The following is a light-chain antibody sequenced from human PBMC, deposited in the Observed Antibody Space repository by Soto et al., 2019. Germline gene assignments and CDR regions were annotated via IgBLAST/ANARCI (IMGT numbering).Light chain of an antibody. V-gene: IGLV2-8*01. CDR3: SSYAGSNNFV. CDR1: SSDVGYYDY. Sequence: QSALTQPPSASGFPGQSVTISCTGTSSDVGYYDYVSWYQQHPGKAPKLVIYEVTKRPSGVPDRVSASKSGNTASLTVSGLRAEDEADYYCSSYAGSNNFVFGSGTKLTVL. J-gene: IGLJ1*01. CDR2: EVT.